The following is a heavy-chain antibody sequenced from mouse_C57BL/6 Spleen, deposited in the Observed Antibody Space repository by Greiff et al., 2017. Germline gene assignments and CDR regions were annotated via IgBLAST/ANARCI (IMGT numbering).Heavy chain of an antibody. V-gene: IGHV1-76*01. CDR3: ARDTTVEYAMDY. CDR2: IYPGSGNT. D-gene: IGHD1-1*01. J-gene: IGHJ4*01. Sequence: QVQLQQSGAELVRPGASVKLSCKASGYTFTDYYINWVKQRPGQGLEWIARIYPGSGNTYYNETFKGKATLTAEKSSSTAYMQLSSLTSEDSAVXFCARDTTVEYAMDYWGQGTSVTVSS. CDR1: GYTFTDYY.